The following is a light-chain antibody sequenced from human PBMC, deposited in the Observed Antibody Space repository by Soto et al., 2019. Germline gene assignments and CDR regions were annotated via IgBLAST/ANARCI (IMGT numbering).Light chain of an antibody. CDR1: SSNIGAGFD. J-gene: IGLJ2*01. Sequence: QSVLTQPPSVSGAPGQRVTMSCAGSSSNIGAGFDVHWYQLLPGTAPKLLIYDNNKRPSGVPDRFSGSKSGTSASLAISGLQAEDEGDYYCQSHEGSLTVIFGGGTKLTVL. CDR2: DNN. V-gene: IGLV1-40*01. CDR3: QSHEGSLTVI.